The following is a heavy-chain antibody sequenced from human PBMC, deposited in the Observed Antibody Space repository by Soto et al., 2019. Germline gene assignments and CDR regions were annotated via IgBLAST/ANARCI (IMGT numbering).Heavy chain of an antibody. J-gene: IGHJ6*02. Sequence: GGSLRLSCAASGFTFSSYAMSWVRQAPGKGLEWVSAISGSGGSTYYADSVKGRFTISRDNSKNTLYLQMNSLRAEDTAVYYCANYYGSGSYYSPYYYYGMDVWGQGTTVTVSS. D-gene: IGHD3-10*01. CDR1: GFTFSSYA. CDR2: ISGSGGST. V-gene: IGHV3-23*01. CDR3: ANYYGSGSYYSPYYYYGMDV.